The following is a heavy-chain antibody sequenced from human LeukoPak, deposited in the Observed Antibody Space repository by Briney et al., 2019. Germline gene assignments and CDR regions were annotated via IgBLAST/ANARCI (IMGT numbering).Heavy chain of an antibody. D-gene: IGHD3-9*01. CDR2: IYCSGSN. J-gene: IGHJ4*02. Sequence: PSQTLSLTCTVSVGSISSGGYYWSWIRQHPGKGLEWNWYIYCSGSNYYNPSLTGRFTISESAPKNQYSLKLSSVTAADTAVYYCARSAGAKDDILTGYSYFDYWGQGTLVTVSS. CDR3: ARSAGAKDDILTGYSYFDY. CDR1: VGSISSGGYY. V-gene: IGHV4-31*03.